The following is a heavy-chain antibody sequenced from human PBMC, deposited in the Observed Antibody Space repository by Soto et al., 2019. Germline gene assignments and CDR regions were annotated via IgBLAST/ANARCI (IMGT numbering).Heavy chain of an antibody. J-gene: IGHJ3*01. D-gene: IGHD3-10*01. V-gene: IGHV3-9*01. CDR3: TKRRSARPGFDAFDL. CDR1: GFTFEDYS. CDR2: ISGNSGSS. Sequence: PGGSLRLSCVASGFTFEDYSLHWVRQVPGEGLEWVAGISGNSGSSGYADSVRGRFTVSRDNAKNSLFLQMSSLSPEDTALYYCTKRRSARPGFDAFDLWGQGTMVTVSS.